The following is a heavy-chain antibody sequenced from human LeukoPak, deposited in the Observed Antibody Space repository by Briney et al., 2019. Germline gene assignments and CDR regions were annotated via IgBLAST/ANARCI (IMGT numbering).Heavy chain of an antibody. Sequence: GGSLRLSCAASGFTFSNAWMSWVRQAPGKGLEWVGRIKSKTDGGTTDYAAPVKGRFTISRDDSKNTLYPQMNSLKTEDTAVYYCTTDRPRCTNGVCYLGYYFDYWGQGTLVTVSS. J-gene: IGHJ4*02. CDR3: TTDRPRCTNGVCYLGYYFDY. CDR2: IKSKTDGGTT. V-gene: IGHV3-15*01. CDR1: GFTFSNAW. D-gene: IGHD2-8*01.